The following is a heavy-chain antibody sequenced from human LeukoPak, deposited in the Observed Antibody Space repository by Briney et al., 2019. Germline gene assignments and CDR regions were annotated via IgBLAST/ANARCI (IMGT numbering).Heavy chain of an antibody. J-gene: IGHJ3*02. CDR1: GGSISSSSYY. D-gene: IGHD3-9*01. CDR2: IYYSGST. CDR3: ATRPYDILTGYLDAFDI. V-gene: IGHV4-39*07. Sequence: PSETLSLTCTVSGGSISSSSYYWGWIRQPPGKGLEWIGSIYYSGSTYYNPSLKSRVTMSVDTSKNQFSLNLSSVTAADTAVYYCATRPYDILTGYLDAFDIWGQGTMVTVSS.